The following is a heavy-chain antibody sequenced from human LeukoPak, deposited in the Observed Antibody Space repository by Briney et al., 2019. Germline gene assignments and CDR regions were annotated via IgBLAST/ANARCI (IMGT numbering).Heavy chain of an antibody. CDR1: GFRFTTYW. Sequence: GGALKISFKGSGFRFTTYWIALVRPMPGKGLEWMGIIYPCDSDNRYSPSFEGQVNISANKSISTTSLPHRHPEASDAAVFYFARHPFPGYYYMDVWGKGTTVTVSS. D-gene: IGHD1-14*01. J-gene: IGHJ6*03. V-gene: IGHV5-51*01. CDR2: IYPCDSDN. CDR3: ARHPFPGYYYMDV.